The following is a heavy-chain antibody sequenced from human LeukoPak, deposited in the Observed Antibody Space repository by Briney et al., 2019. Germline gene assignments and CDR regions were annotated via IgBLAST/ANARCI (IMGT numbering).Heavy chain of an antibody. D-gene: IGHD3-16*02. CDR2: INWNGGST. V-gene: IGHV3-20*04. CDR1: GFTFDDYG. J-gene: IGHJ4*02. Sequence: GGSLRLSCAASGFTFDDYGMSWVRQAPGKGLEWVSGINWNGGSTGYADSMKGRFTISRDNAKNSLYLQMNSLRAEDTAVYYCAKEVDAVVTDFDYWGQGTLVTVSS. CDR3: AKEVDAVVTDFDY.